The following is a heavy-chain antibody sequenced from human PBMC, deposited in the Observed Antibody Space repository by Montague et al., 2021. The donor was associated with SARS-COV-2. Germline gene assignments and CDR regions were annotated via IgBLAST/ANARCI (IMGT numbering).Heavy chain of an antibody. CDR3: ARGGADFGDYGWLDP. V-gene: IGHV4-61*09. CDR1: GVSISSGTYY. J-gene: IGHJ5*02. Sequence: TLSLTCTVSGVSISSGTYYWSWIRQPAGKGLEWIGHIFPGGSTYYNASLQSRVTISIDNSKNQLSLRLTSITAADTAVYFCARGGADFGDYGWLDPWGQGILVTVS. CDR2: IFPGGST. D-gene: IGHD4-17*01.